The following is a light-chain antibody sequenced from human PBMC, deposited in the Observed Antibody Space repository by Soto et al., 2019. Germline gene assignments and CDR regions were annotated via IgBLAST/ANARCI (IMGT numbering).Light chain of an antibody. CDR1: SSDVGAYNY. CDR2: EVV. CDR3: SSPHAANSASGV. J-gene: IGLJ1*01. V-gene: IGLV2-8*01. Sequence: QSALTQPPSASESPGQSVTISCTGSSSDVGAYNYVSWYQQHPGKAPRLIIYEVVKRPSGVPDRFSGSKSGNTASLTVSGLHVEAEADYDCSSPHAANSASGVFGTGTKLTVL.